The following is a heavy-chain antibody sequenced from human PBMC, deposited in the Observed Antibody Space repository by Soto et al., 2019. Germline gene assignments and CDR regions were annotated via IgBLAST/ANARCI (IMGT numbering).Heavy chain of an antibody. V-gene: IGHV3-23*01. J-gene: IGHJ4*02. CDR3: AKSLYNYNGGQNDH. D-gene: IGHD1-20*01. CDR2: FSFYGRRDNT. CDR1: GFTFSRYD. Sequence: EVQLLESGGGLVQPGGSLRLSCVGSGFTFSRYDMTGVRQAPGKGLEWVSSFSFYGRRDNTYYADSVKGRFTISRDNSRNTVYLQMDNLRVEDTAVYYCAKSLYNYNGGQNDHWGQGTLVTVSS.